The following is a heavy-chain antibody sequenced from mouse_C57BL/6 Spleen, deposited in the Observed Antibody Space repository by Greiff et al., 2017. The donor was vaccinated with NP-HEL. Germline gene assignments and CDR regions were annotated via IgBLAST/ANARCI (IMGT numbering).Heavy chain of an antibody. J-gene: IGHJ4*01. CDR3: ARSSYYSNYLYAMDY. Sequence: EVQRVESGGDLVKPGGSLKLSCAASGFTFSSYGMSWVRQTPDKRLEWVATISSGGSYTYYPDSVKGRFTISRDNAKNTLYLQMSSLKSEDTAMYYCARSSYYSNYLYAMDYWGQGTSVTVSS. CDR2: ISSGGSYT. V-gene: IGHV5-6*01. CDR1: GFTFSSYG. D-gene: IGHD2-5*01.